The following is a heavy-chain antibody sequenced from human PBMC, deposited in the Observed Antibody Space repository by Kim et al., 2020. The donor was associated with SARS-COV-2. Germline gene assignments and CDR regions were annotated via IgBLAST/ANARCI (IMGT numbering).Heavy chain of an antibody. J-gene: IGHJ3*02. Sequence: GGSLRLSCAASGFTFSSYAMHWVRQAPGKGLEWVAVISYDGSNKYYADSVKGRFTISRDNSKNTLYLQMNSLRAEDTAVYYCARDDSSVWEVHAFDIWG. CDR2: ISYDGSNK. V-gene: IGHV3-30*04. CDR3: ARDDSSVWEVHAFDI. CDR1: GFTFSSYA. D-gene: IGHD3-22*01.